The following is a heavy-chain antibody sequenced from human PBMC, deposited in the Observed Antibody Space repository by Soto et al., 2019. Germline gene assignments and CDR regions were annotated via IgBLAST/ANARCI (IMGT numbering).Heavy chain of an antibody. D-gene: IGHD3-3*01. CDR1: GGSFSGYY. CDR2: INHSGST. Sequence: PSETLSLTCAVYGGSFSGYYWSWIRQPPGKGLEWIGEINHSGSTNYNPSLKSRVTISVDTSKNQFSLKLSSVTAADTAVYYCARAPPIYDFWSGYYGGYYFDDWGQGTLVTVSS. J-gene: IGHJ4*02. V-gene: IGHV4-34*01. CDR3: ARAPPIYDFWSGYYGGYYFDD.